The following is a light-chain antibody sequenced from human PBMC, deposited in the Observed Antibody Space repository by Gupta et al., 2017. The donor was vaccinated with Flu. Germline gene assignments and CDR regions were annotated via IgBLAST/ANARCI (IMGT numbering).Light chain of an antibody. J-gene: IGLJ2*01. CDR2: EVN. Sequence: TISWTGSSRDIGGDDYVSWYQQNPGRAPKLMIVEVNKRPSGVSTRCSGSKSGKTASLTISGLQAEDEADYYCSSYKNTYTLVLFGGGTKLTVL. CDR1: SRDIGGDDY. CDR3: SSYKNTYTLVL. V-gene: IGLV2-14*01.